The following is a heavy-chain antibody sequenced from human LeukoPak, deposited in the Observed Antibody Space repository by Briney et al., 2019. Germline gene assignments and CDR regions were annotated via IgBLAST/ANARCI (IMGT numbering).Heavy chain of an antibody. CDR2: ISGSGGST. CDR3: ARAGFYYTSGSFAY. V-gene: IGHV3-23*01. D-gene: IGHD3-10*01. J-gene: IGHJ4*02. Sequence: GGSLRLSCAASGFTFSSYAMSWVRQAPGKGLEWVSAISGSGGSTYYADSVKGRFTISRDNSKNTLYLQMNSLRAEDTAVYYCARAGFYYTSGSFAYWGQGTLVTVSS. CDR1: GFTFSSYA.